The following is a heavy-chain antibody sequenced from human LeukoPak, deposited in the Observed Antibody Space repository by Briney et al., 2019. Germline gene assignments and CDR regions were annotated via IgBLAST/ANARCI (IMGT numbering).Heavy chain of an antibody. Sequence: SSETLSLTCAVYGGSFSGYYWNWIRQPPGKGLEWIGEINHYGSTNYNPSLKSRVTISVDTSKNQFSLKLSSVTAADTAVYYCAKTLRGLRLYDYWGQGTLVTVSS. CDR1: GGSFSGYY. J-gene: IGHJ4*02. D-gene: IGHD5-12*01. CDR3: AKTLRGLRLYDY. V-gene: IGHV4-34*01. CDR2: INHYGST.